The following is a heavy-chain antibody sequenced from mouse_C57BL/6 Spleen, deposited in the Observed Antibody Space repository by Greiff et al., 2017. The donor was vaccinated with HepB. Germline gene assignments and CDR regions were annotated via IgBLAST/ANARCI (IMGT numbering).Heavy chain of an antibody. CDR2: ISSGSSTI. V-gene: IGHV5-17*01. CDR3: ARGYSFAY. D-gene: IGHD2-3*01. J-gene: IGHJ3*01. Sequence: VQLKESGGGLVKPGGSLKLSCAASGFTFSDYGMHWVRQAPEKGLEWVAYISSGSSTIYYADTVKGRFTISGDKAKSTLFLQMTSLRSEDTAMYYCARGYSFAYWGQGTLVTVSA. CDR1: GFTFSDYG.